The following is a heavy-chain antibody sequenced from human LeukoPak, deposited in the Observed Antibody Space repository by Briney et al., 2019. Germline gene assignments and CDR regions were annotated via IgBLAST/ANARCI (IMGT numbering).Heavy chain of an antibody. V-gene: IGHV1-2*02. CDR1: GYTFTGYY. CDR2: INPNSGGT. CDR3: ASRWGELHAFDI. D-gene: IGHD2-15*01. J-gene: IGHJ3*02. Sequence: GALVKVSCKASGYTFTGYYMHWVLQAPGQGLEWMGWINPNSGGTNYAQKFQGRVTMTRDTSISTAYMELSRLRSDDTAVYYCASRWGELHAFDIWGQGTMVTVSS.